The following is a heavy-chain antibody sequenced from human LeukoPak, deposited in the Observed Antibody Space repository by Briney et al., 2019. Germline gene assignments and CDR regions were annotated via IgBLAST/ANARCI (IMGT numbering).Heavy chain of an antibody. CDR1: GFTFISYC. V-gene: IGHV3-30*18. Sequence: PGGSLRLSYAASGFTFISYCMHWVRQAPGKGLEWVAFISYDGSNKYYADSVKGRYTISRDNSKKTPYLQMNSLRAEDTDVYFCAKASSEGVSYGLAFDYWGQGTLVTVSS. CDR3: AKASSEGVSYGLAFDY. J-gene: IGHJ4*02. CDR2: ISYDGSNK. D-gene: IGHD5-18*01.